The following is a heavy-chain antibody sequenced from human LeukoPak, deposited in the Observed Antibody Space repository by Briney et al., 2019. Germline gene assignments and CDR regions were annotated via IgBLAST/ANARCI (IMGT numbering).Heavy chain of an antibody. CDR1: GFTSITYT. CDR3: ARELQLERLAFGKEGSAFDY. Sequence: GGSLRLSCAASGFTSITYTMNWVRQAPGKGLEWVSSISGTSSYIYYADSVKGRFTISRDNAKNSLYLQMNRLRADDTAVYYCARELQLERLAFGKEGSAFDYWGQGTLVIVST. CDR2: ISGTSSYI. J-gene: IGHJ4*02. V-gene: IGHV3-21*01. D-gene: IGHD1-1*01.